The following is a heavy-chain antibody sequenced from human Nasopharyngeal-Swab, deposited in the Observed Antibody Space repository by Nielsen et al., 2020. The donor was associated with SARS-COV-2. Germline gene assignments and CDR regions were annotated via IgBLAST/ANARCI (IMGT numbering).Heavy chain of an antibody. J-gene: IGHJ3*02. CDR3: ARDPTSTNIVVVPATNKGAFDI. CDR1: GFTFSSYS. D-gene: IGHD2-2*01. V-gene: IGHV3-21*01. CDR2: ISSSSSYI. Sequence: GESLKISCAAPGFTFSSYSMKWVRQAPGKGLEWVSSISSSSSYIYYADSVKGRFTISRDNAKNPLYLQMNSLRAEDTAVYYCARDPTSTNIVVVPATNKGAFDIWGQGTMVTVSS.